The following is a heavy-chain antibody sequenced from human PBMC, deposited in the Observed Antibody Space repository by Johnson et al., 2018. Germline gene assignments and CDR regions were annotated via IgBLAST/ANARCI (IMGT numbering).Heavy chain of an antibody. V-gene: IGHV1-46*01. Sequence: QVQLVQSGAEVKKPGASVKVSCKASGYTFTSYYMHWVRQAPGQGLEWMGIINPSGGSTSYAQKFQGRVTMTRDTSTSTGYMELSSLRSEDTAVYYCARDLAAPGGSFDPWGQGTLVTVSS. J-gene: IGHJ5*02. D-gene: IGHD6-13*01. CDR1: GYTFTSYY. CDR3: ARDLAAPGGSFDP. CDR2: INPSGGST.